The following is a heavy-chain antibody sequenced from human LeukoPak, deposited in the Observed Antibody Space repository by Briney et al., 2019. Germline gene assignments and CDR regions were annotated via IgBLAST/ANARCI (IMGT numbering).Heavy chain of an antibody. J-gene: IGHJ5*02. CDR3: AREDTAMGLLDP. D-gene: IGHD5-18*01. CDR2: INHSGSI. CDR1: GGSFSGYY. Sequence: PSETLSLTCAVYGGSFSGYYWSWIRQPPGKGLEWIGEINHSGSINYSPSLKSRVTISVDTSKNQFSLKLSSVTAADTAVYYCAREDTAMGLLDPWGQGTLVTVSS. V-gene: IGHV4-34*01.